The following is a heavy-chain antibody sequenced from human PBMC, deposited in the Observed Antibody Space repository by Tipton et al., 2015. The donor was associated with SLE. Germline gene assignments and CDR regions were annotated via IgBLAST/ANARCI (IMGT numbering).Heavy chain of an antibody. CDR3: AKVGYGGNWDFDY. D-gene: IGHD4-23*01. CDR2: IYYSGST. V-gene: IGHV4-31*03. Sequence: TLSLTCTVSGGSISSGGYYWSWIRQHPGKGLEWIGYIYYSGSTNYNPSLKSRVTISVDTSKNQFSLKLSSVTAADTAVYYCAKVGYGGNWDFDYWGQGTLVTVSS. CDR1: GGSISSGGYY. J-gene: IGHJ4*02.